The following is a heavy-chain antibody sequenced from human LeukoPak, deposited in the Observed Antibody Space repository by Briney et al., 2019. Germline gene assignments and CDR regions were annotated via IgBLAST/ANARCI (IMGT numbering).Heavy chain of an antibody. V-gene: IGHV1-2*02. D-gene: IGHD2-15*01. CDR1: GYTFTGYY. CDR3: ASNCVVAATPFDY. Sequence: GASVKVSCKASGYTFTGYYMHWVRQAPGQGLEWMGWINPNSGGTNYAQKFQGRVTMTRDTSISTAYMELSRLRSDDTAVYYCASNCVVAATPFDYWGQGTLVTVSP. CDR2: INPNSGGT. J-gene: IGHJ4*02.